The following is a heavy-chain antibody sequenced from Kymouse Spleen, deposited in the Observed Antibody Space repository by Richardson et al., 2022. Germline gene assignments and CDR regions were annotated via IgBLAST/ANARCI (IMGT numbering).Heavy chain of an antibody. CDR1: GFTFSGSA. V-gene: IGHV3-73*02. CDR3: TRHLWFGAYGMDV. D-gene: IGHD3-10*01. Sequence: EVQLVESGGGLVQPGGSLKLSCAASGFTFSGSAMHWVRQASGKGLEWVGRIRSKANSYATAYAASVKGRFTISRDDSKNTAYLQMNSLKTEDTAVYYCTRHLWFGAYGMDVWGQGTTVTVSS. J-gene: IGHJ6*02. CDR2: IRSKANSYAT.